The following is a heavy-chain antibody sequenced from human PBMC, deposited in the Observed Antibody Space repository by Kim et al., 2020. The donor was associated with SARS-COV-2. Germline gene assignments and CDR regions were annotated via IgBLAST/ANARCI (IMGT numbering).Heavy chain of an antibody. D-gene: IGHD3-22*01. V-gene: IGHV3-9*01. CDR3: AKDILSCRSGYYYVSFDY. Sequence: KGRFTISRDNGKNSLYLKMNSLRAEDTALYYCAKDILSCRSGYYYVSFDYWGQGTLVTVSS. J-gene: IGHJ4*02.